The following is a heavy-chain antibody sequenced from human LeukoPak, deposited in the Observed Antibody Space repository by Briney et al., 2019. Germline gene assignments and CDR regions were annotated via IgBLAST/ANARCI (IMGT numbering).Heavy chain of an antibody. CDR1: GFIFSNYA. D-gene: IGHD6-13*01. J-gene: IGHJ5*02. Sequence: HPGGSLRLSCAASGFIFSNYALMWVRQAPGKGLEWVSSITGRGDETFYADSEKGRFSLSRDNSKNMLYLQMYSLGAEDTAIYYCAKGAAAGLVDWFDPWGQGTLVTVSS. CDR2: ITGRGDET. V-gene: IGHV3-23*01. CDR3: AKGAAAGLVDWFDP.